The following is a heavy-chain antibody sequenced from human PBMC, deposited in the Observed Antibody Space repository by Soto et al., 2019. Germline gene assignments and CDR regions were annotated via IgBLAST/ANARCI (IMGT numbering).Heavy chain of an antibody. V-gene: IGHV1-3*01. CDR1: GNTFTSYA. D-gene: IGHD3-10*01. J-gene: IGHJ6*02. Sequence: ASVKVSCKASGNTFTSYAFHWVRQAPGQRLEWMGWINAGNGDTKYSQKLQGRVTITTDKSTSTVYMELSSLRSEDTAVYYCARFRGSYGMDVWGQGTTVTVSS. CDR2: INAGNGDT. CDR3: ARFRGSYGMDV.